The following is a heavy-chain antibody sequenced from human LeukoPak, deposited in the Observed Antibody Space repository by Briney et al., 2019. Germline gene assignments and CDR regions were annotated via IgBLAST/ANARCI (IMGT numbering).Heavy chain of an antibody. CDR2: IKTDGSET. D-gene: IGHD3-10*01. V-gene: IGHV3-7*05. Sequence: GGSLRLSCAVSGFTFSTYWMTWVRQAPGKGLECVATIKTDGSETYYVDSVKGRFTVSRDNAKNSLYLQMNSLRAEDTAVYYCAIESRGPAYWGQGTLVTVSS. CDR1: GFTFSTYW. CDR3: AIESRGPAY. J-gene: IGHJ4*02.